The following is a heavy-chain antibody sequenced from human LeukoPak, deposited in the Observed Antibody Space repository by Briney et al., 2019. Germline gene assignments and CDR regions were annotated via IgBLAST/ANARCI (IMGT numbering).Heavy chain of an antibody. V-gene: IGHV3-53*01. CDR1: GFTVSNNY. Sequence: GGSLRLSCAASGFTVSNNYMSWVRQAPGKKLEWVSDIYSDGTTFYADSVKGRFTISRDNSKNTLYLQMNSLRAEDTAVYHCARDVSGSSSYYYYMDVWGKGTTVTVSS. CDR2: IYSDGTT. D-gene: IGHD6-6*01. J-gene: IGHJ6*03. CDR3: ARDVSGSSSYYYYMDV.